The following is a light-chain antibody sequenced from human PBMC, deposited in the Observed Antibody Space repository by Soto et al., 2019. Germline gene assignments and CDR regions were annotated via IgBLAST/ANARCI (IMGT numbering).Light chain of an antibody. V-gene: IGKV1-5*01. Sequence: DIQMTQSPSTLAASVGDTVTMTCRSSSKWLAWYQKKPGKAPKLLLYDVSKLERGVPPRFSGSTSEAQSTLTITGLQPDDLGTYYCQHTTDFTFGQGTKVEIK. J-gene: IGKJ2*01. CDR2: DVS. CDR1: SSSKW. CDR3: QHTTDFT.